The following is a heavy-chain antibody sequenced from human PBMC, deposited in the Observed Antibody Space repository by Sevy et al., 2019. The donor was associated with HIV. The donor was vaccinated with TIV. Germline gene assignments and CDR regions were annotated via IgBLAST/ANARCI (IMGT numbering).Heavy chain of an antibody. Sequence: WGSLRLSCTASGFTFSTYWMSWVRQAPGKGLEWVANIKKDGSEKYYVDSVKGRFTISRDNAKKSLYLQMNSLRAEDTAVYYCARDCSSTSCLWGMDVWGQGTTVTVSS. V-gene: IGHV3-7*03. D-gene: IGHD2-2*01. CDR2: IKKDGSEK. J-gene: IGHJ6*02. CDR3: ARDCSSTSCLWGMDV. CDR1: GFTFSTYW.